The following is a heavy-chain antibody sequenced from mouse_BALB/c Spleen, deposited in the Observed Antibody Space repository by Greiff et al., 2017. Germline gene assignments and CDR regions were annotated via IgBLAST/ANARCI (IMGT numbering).Heavy chain of an antibody. CDR3: ARRTARATAGFAY. V-gene: IGHV1-54*01. Sequence: VQLQQSGAELVRPGTSVKVSCKASGYAFTNYLIEWVKQRPGQGLEWIGVINPGSGGTNYNEKFKGKATLTADKSSSTAYMQLSSLTSDDSAVYFCARRTARATAGFAYWGQGTLVTVSA. CDR1: GYAFTNYL. D-gene: IGHD3-2*01. J-gene: IGHJ3*01. CDR2: INPGSGGT.